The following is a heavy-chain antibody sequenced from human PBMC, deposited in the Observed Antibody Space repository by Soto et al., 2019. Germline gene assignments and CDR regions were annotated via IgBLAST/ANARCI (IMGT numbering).Heavy chain of an antibody. V-gene: IGHV1-3*01. J-gene: IGHJ6*03. CDR3: ARGGGATFTHYYYYMDV. Sequence: QVQLVQSGAEVKKPGASVKVSCEASGYTFSTYEMHWVRQAPGQRPEWMGWINGGNGKSKYSETLQGRVTFTRDQSASTDYMELTSLRSEDTAVYYCARGGGATFTHYYYYMDVWGTGTTVTVSS. CDR1: GYTFSTYE. D-gene: IGHD1-26*01. CDR2: INGGNGKS.